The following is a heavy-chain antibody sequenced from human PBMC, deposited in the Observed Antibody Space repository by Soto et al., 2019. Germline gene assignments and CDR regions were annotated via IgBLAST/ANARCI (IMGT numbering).Heavy chain of an antibody. CDR3: AKDHDRSGYYTGSIFDY. V-gene: IGHV3-30*18. Sequence: QVQLVESGGGVVQPGRSLRLSCAVSGFTFSSHGMHWVRQAPGKGLEWVAVISNDGSNKYYADTVKGRFTISRDNSKNILYLQMDSLRAEDTAVYYCAKDHDRSGYYTGSIFDYWGQGTLVTVSS. J-gene: IGHJ4*02. CDR1: GFTFSSHG. D-gene: IGHD3-22*01. CDR2: ISNDGSNK.